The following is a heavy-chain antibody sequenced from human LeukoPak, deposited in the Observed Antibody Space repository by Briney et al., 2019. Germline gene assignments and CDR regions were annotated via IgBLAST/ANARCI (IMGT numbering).Heavy chain of an antibody. V-gene: IGHV5-51*01. Sequence: GESLKISCKGSGYSFTSYWIGWVRQMPGKGLEWMGIIYPGDSDTRYSPSFQGQVTISADKSISTAYLQWSSLKASDTAMYYCARNSGSYLRRYYGMDVWGQGTTVTVSS. CDR2: IYPGDSDT. CDR1: GYSFTSYW. D-gene: IGHD1-26*01. J-gene: IGHJ6*02. CDR3: ARNSGSYLRRYYGMDV.